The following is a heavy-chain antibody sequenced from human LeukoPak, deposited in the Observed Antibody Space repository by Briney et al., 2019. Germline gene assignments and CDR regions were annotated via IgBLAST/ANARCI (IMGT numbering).Heavy chain of an antibody. D-gene: IGHD6-6*01. V-gene: IGHV3-9*01. J-gene: IGHJ5*02. CDR3: AKDGVIAALPSNWFDP. CDR2: ISWNSGSI. CDR1: GFTFDDYA. Sequence: PGRSLRLSFAASGFTFDDYAMHWVRQAPGKGLGWVSGISWNSGSIGYADSVKGRFTISRDNAKNSLYLQMNSLRAEDTALYYCAKDGVIAALPSNWFDPWGQGTLVTVSS.